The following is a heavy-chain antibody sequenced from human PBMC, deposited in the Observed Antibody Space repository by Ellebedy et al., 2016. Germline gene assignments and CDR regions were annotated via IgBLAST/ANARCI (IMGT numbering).Heavy chain of an antibody. V-gene: IGHV3-30*02. J-gene: IGHJ6*02. CDR1: GFTFSSYG. CDR2: IWYDGSNK. CDR3: AKDLGGGPRGWFGEFRRRDYGMDV. D-gene: IGHD3-10*01. Sequence: GESLKISCAASGFTFSSYGMHWVRQAPGKGLEWVAVIWYDGSNKYYADSVKGRFTISRDNSKNTLYLQMNSLRAEDTALYYCAKDLGGGPRGWFGEFRRRDYGMDVWGQGTTVTVSS.